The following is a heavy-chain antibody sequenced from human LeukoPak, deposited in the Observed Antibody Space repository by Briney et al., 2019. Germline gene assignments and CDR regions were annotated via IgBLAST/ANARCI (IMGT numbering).Heavy chain of an antibody. V-gene: IGHV4-4*07. CDR1: GDSIIGSYY. Sequence: SETLSLTCTVSGDSIIGSYYWSWIRQPAGKGLEWIGRIYNSGNTNYNPSLKSRATMSVDTSKNQFSLNLRSGTAADTAVYYCARDSPFSDALDIWGQGTMATVSS. CDR3: ARDSPFSDALDI. CDR2: IYNSGNT. J-gene: IGHJ3*02.